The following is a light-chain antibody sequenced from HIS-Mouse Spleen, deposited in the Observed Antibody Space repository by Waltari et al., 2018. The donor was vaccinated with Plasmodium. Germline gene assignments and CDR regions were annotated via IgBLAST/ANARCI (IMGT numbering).Light chain of an antibody. V-gene: IGKV3-15*01. J-gene: IGKJ3*01. CDR2: GAS. CDR1: QNVNSN. Sequence: DIVMTHSPATLSVSPGERATLSCRASQNVNSNVAWYQQKPGQAPRLLIYGASTRATGIPARFSGSGSGTECTLTISSLQSEDFAVYYCQQYNNWSFTFGPGTKVDIK. CDR3: QQYNNWSFT.